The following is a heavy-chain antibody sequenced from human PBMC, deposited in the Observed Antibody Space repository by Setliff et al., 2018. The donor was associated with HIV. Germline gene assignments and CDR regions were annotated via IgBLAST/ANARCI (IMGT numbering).Heavy chain of an antibody. D-gene: IGHD6-19*01. Sequence: AASVKVSCKASGYTFTSYPMHWVRQAPGQGLEWMGVINTSGGSAGYAEKFRGRVTMTRDTSTSTVYMDLSNLRSEDTAVYYCARHQGDSSGWYAVDYWGQGTLVTVSS. V-gene: IGHV1-46*01. CDR3: ARHQGDSSGWYAVDY. J-gene: IGHJ4*01. CDR2: INTSGGSA. CDR1: GYTFTSYP.